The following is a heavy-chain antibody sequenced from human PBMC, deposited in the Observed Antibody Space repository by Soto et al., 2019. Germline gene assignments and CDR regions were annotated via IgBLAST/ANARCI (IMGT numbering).Heavy chain of an antibody. CDR2: IRSKANRYAT. V-gene: IGHV3-73*01. D-gene: IGHD6-13*01. CDR1: GFTFSGSA. J-gene: IGHJ6*02. CDR3: TRRCIAAAGTCGMDV. Sequence: GGSLRLSCAASGFTFSGSAMHWVRQASGKGLEWVGRIRSKANRYATAYAASVKGRFTISRDDSKNTAYLQMNSLKTEDTAVYYCTRRCIAAAGTCGMDVWGQGTTVTVSS.